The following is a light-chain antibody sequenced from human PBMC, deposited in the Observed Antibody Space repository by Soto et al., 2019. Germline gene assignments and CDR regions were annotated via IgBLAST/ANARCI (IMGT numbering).Light chain of an antibody. CDR3: QQADSFPLT. CDR2: AAS. Sequence: DIQMTQSPSSVSASVGDRIIITCRASQYINIWLAWYQQKPGEAPKLLIFAASRLHSDDPSRFSGSGSGTDFTLTINNLQPEDFATYYCQQADSFPLTFGGGTKVEVK. CDR1: QYINIW. J-gene: IGKJ4*01. V-gene: IGKV1D-12*01.